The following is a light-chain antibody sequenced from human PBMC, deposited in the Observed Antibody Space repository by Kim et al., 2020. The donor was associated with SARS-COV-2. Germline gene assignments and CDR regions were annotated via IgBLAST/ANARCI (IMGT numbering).Light chain of an antibody. V-gene: IGLV3-19*01. Sequence: SSELTQDPAVSVALGQTVRITCQGDSLRSYYASWYQQKPGQAPVLVIYGKNNRPSGIPDRFSSSSSGKTASLTITGAQAEDKADYYCNSRDSSGNHLVF. CDR3: NSRDSSGNHLV. CDR2: GKN. J-gene: IGLJ3*02. CDR1: SLRSYY.